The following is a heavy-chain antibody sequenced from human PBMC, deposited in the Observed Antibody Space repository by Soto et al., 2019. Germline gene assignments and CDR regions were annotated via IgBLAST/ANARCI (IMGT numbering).Heavy chain of an antibody. J-gene: IGHJ4*02. CDR1: GFTFTSSA. V-gene: IGHV1-58*01. CDR3: AADSIAAAGTIY. D-gene: IGHD6-13*01. Sequence: QMQLVQSGPEVKKPGTSVKVSSKASGFTFTSSAVQWVRQARGQRLEWIGWIVVGSGNTNYAQKFQERVTITRDMSTSTAYMELSSLRSEDTAVYYCAADSIAAAGTIYWGQGTLVTVSS. CDR2: IVVGSGNT.